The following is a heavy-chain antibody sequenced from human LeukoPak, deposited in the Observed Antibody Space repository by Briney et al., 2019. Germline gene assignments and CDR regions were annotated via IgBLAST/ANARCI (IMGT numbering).Heavy chain of an antibody. J-gene: IGHJ4*02. D-gene: IGHD7-27*01. CDR3: ARSSLAGGFDY. CDR2: IYYSGST. Sequence: SETLSLTCTVSGGSISSYYWSWIRQPPGKGLEWIGYIYYSGSTNYNPSLKSRVTISVDTSKNQFSLKLSSVTAADAAVYYCARSSLAGGFDYWGQGTLVTVSS. V-gene: IGHV4-59*08. CDR1: GGSISSYY.